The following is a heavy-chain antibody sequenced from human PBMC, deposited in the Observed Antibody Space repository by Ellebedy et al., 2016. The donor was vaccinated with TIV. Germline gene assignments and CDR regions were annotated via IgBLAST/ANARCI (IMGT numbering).Heavy chain of an antibody. J-gene: IGHJ4*02. CDR3: ARRTSGTPEAGIDY. V-gene: IGHV4-34*01. D-gene: IGHD6-19*01. CDR2: INPSGST. CDR1: GGSFSGHY. Sequence: SETLSLXXAVYGGSFSGHYWSWIRQPPGKGLEWIGEINPSGSTYYNPSLKPSLKSRVTISVDTSKNQFSLRLSSVTAADTALYYCARRTSGTPEAGIDYWGQGTRVIVSS.